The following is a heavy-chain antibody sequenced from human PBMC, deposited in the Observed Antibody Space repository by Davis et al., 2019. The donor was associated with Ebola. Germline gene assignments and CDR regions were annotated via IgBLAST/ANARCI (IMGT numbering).Heavy chain of an antibody. CDR1: GGSVSSGSYY. CDR3: ASSIFGVLINPYYFDY. Sequence: SETLSLTCTVSGGSVSSGSYYWSWIRQPPGKGLEWIGYIYYSGSTNYNPSLKSRVSISVDTSKNQFSLKLNSVTAADTAVYYCASSIFGVLINPYYFDYWGRGTPVTVSS. D-gene: IGHD3-3*01. CDR2: IYYSGST. V-gene: IGHV4-61*01. J-gene: IGHJ4*02.